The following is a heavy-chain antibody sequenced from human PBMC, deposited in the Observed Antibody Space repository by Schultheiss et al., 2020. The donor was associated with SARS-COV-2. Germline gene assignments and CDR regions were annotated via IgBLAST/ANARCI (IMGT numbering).Heavy chain of an antibody. J-gene: IGHJ5*02. Sequence: SETLSLTCTVSGGSISSYYWSWIRQPAGKGLEWIGRIYTSGSTNYNPSLKSRVTMSVDTSKNQFSLKLSSVTAADTAVYYCARQGVTGTNGWFDPWGQGTLVTVSS. CDR3: ARQGVTGTNGWFDP. V-gene: IGHV4-4*07. CDR2: IYTSGST. CDR1: GGSISSYY. D-gene: IGHD1-7*01.